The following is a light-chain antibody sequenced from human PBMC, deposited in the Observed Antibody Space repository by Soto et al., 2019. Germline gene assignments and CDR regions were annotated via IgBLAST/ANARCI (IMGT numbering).Light chain of an antibody. CDR2: DAS. J-gene: IGKJ4*01. V-gene: IGKV3-11*01. Sequence: EIVLTQSPGTLSLSPGDTATLSCRASQSVSSYLAWYQQKGGHAPRLLIYDASNRATGIPARFSGSGSGTDFTLTISWLEPEDFAVYYCQQGSDWPTFGGGTKVEIK. CDR3: QQGSDWPT. CDR1: QSVSSY.